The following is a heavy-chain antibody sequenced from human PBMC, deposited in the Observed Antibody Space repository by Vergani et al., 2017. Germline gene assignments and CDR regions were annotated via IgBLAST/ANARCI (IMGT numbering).Heavy chain of an antibody. CDR3: ARDHPPEGIFGVVIIGGYFDY. V-gene: IGHV3-66*01. Sequence: EVQLVESGGGLVQPGGSLRLSCAASGFTVSSNYMSWVRQAPGKGLEWVSVIYSGGSIYYADSVKGRFTISRDNAKNSLYLQMNSLRAEDTAVYYCARDHPPEGIFGVVIIGGYFDYWGQGTLVTVSS. J-gene: IGHJ4*02. CDR2: IYSGGSI. CDR1: GFTVSSNY. D-gene: IGHD3-3*01.